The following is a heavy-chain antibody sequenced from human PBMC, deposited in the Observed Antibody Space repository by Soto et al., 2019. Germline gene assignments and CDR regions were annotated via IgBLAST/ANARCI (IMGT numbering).Heavy chain of an antibody. CDR3: ARDTFRDSDHGMDV. J-gene: IGHJ6*02. V-gene: IGHV3-7*03. CDR1: GFTFSSYW. D-gene: IGHD3-10*01. Sequence: GSLRLSCAASGFTFSSYWMSWVRQAPGKGLEWVANIKQDGSEKYYVDSVKGRFTISRDNAKNSLYLQMNSLRAEDTAVYYCARDTFRDSDHGMDVWGQGTTVTVSS. CDR2: IKQDGSEK.